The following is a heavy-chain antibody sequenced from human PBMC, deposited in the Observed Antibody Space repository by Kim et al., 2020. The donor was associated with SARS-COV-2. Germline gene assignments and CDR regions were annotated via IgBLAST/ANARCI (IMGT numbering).Heavy chain of an antibody. D-gene: IGHD3-3*01. CDR2: IFHGGAT. J-gene: IGHJ5*02. CDR3: ARWGCGGGVEWSKDA. CDR1: GGSITSSNW. Sequence: SETLSLTCAVSGGSITSSNWWTWVRQPPGKGLGGIGEIFHGGATNYNPSLKSRVTISVDKSENQFSLQVTSVTAAETAVYYCARWGCGGGVEWSKDAWGQGTLVTVSS. V-gene: IGHV4-4*02.